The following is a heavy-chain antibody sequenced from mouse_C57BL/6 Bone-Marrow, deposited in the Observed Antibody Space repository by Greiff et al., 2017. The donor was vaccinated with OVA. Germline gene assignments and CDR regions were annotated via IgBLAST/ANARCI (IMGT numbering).Heavy chain of an antibody. CDR2: IYPGSGST. CDR3: ASPYDYDRAWFAY. CDR1: GYTFTSYW. Sequence: QVQLQQPGAELVKPGASVKMSCKASGYTFTSYWITWVKPRPGQGLEWLGDIYPGSGSTNYNEKFKSKATLTVDTSSSTAYMQLSSLTSEYSAVYCCASPYDYDRAWFAYWGQGTLVTVSA. D-gene: IGHD2-4*01. J-gene: IGHJ3*01. V-gene: IGHV1-55*01.